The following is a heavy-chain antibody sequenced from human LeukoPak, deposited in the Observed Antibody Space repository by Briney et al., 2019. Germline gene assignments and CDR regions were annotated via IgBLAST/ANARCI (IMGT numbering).Heavy chain of an antibody. V-gene: IGHV1-69*13. CDR2: IIPIFGTA. Sequence: GASVKVSCKASGCTFSSYAISWVRQAPGQGLEWMGGIIPIFGTANYAQKFQGRVTITADESTSTAYMELSSLRSEDTAVYYCARAIEAVAGTGAYYFDYWGQGTLVTVSS. CDR3: ARAIEAVAGTGAYYFDY. CDR1: GCTFSSYA. D-gene: IGHD6-19*01. J-gene: IGHJ4*02.